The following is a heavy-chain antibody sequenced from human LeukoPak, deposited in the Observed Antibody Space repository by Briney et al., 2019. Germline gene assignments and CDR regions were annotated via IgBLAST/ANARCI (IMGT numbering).Heavy chain of an antibody. D-gene: IGHD3-3*01. J-gene: IGHJ4*02. CDR3: ARAHYDFWSAYLDF. CDR2: VYYSGST. Sequence: SETLSLTCTVSGGSVSSGSYYWSWIRQPPGKGLEWIGYVYYSGSTNYNPSLKSRVTISVDTSKNQFSLKLSSVTAADTAVYYCARAHYDFWSAYLDFWGQGTLVTVSS. CDR1: GGSVSSGSYY. V-gene: IGHV4-61*01.